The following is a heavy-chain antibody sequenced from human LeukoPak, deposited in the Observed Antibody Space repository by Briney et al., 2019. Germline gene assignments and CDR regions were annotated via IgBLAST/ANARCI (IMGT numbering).Heavy chain of an antibody. CDR1: GGSISSYY. D-gene: IGHD2-8*01. Sequence: SETLSLTCTISGGSISSYYWSWIRQPAGKGLEWIGRIYTSGSTNYNPPLQSRVTMSVDRSKNQFSLKLSSVTAADTAVYYCARTYCTNGVCYRLHYYYMDVWGKGTTVTVSS. CDR2: IYTSGST. V-gene: IGHV4-4*07. CDR3: ARTYCTNGVCYRLHYYYMDV. J-gene: IGHJ6*03.